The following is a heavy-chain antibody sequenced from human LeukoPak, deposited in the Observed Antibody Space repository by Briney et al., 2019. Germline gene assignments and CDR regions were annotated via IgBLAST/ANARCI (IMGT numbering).Heavy chain of an antibody. D-gene: IGHD6-13*01. CDR1: GFTFSSYA. J-gene: IGHJ4*02. CDR3: ARGYSSAWYYFDY. Sequence: SGRSLRLSCAASGFTFSSYAMHWVRQAPGKGLEWVAVISYAGSNKYYADSVKGRFTISRDNSKNTLYLQMDSLRAEDTAVYYCARGYSSAWYYFDYWGQGTLVTVSS. CDR2: ISYAGSNK. V-gene: IGHV3-30*04.